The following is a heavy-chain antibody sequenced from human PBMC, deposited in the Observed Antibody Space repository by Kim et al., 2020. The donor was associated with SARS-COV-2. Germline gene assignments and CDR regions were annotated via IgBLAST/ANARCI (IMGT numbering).Heavy chain of an antibody. CDR3: ARSYYYDSGTYYNYFDY. D-gene: IGHD3-10*01. J-gene: IGHJ4*02. V-gene: IGHV4-30-2*04. Sequence: LESRVTITVDTSKNQFSLKLTSVTAADTAVYYCARSYYYDSGTYYNYFDYWGQGTLVTVSS.